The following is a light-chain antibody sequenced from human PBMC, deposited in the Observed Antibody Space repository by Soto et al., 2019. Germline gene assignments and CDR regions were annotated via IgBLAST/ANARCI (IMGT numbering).Light chain of an antibody. CDR3: QQYNKWPPDYT. V-gene: IGKV3D-15*01. Sequence: IVMTQSPATLSVSPGEPATLSCRASQSVGTNLAWYQQKPGQPPRLLIYATSTRVTGVPVRFSGGGSGTDFTLTISSLQSEDFAVYYCQQYNKWPPDYTFGPGTKVDSK. CDR1: QSVGTN. CDR2: ATS. J-gene: IGKJ3*01.